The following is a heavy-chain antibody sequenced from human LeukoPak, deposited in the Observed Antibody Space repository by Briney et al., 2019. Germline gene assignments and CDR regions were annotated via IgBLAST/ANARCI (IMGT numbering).Heavy chain of an antibody. J-gene: IGHJ5*02. V-gene: IGHV1-18*01. CDR3: ARTLIVVVAATAGVDWFDP. D-gene: IGHD2-15*01. CDR1: GYTFTSYG. CDR2: ISAYNGNT. Sequence: ASVKVSCKASGYTFTSYGISWVRQAPGQGLEWMGWISAYNGNTNYAQKLQGRVTMTTDTSTSTAYMELRSLRSEDTAVYYCARTLIVVVAATAGVDWFDPWGQGTLVTVSS.